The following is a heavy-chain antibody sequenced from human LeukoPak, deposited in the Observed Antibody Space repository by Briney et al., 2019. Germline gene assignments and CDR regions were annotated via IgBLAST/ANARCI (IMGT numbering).Heavy chain of an antibody. V-gene: IGHV4-59*02. J-gene: IGHJ4*02. CDR2: IYYSGST. D-gene: IGHD3-22*01. CDR1: GGSVSSYY. CDR3: ARERLGYYDRSGLDY. Sequence: SETLSLTCTVSGGSVSSYYWTWIRQPPGKGLEWIGYIYYSGSTNYNPSLKSRVTTSVDTSKNQFSLKLSSVTAADTAVYYCARERLGYYDRSGLDYWGQGTLVTVSS.